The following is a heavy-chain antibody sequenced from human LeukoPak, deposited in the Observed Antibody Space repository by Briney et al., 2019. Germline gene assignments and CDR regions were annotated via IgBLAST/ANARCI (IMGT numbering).Heavy chain of an antibody. CDR1: GFTFSTYG. V-gene: IGHV3-30*02. CDR3: AKTLGYCSSTSCSYFDY. J-gene: IGHJ4*02. CDR2: IRYDGSNT. D-gene: IGHD2-2*01. Sequence: GGSLRLSCAASGFTFSTYGMHRVRQAPGKGLEWVTFIRYDGSNTYYADSVKGRFTISRDNSKNTLYLQMNSLRAEDTAVYYCAKTLGYCSSTSCSYFDYWGQGTLVTVSS.